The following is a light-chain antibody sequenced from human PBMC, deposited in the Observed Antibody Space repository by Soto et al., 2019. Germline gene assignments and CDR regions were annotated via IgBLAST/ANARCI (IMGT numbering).Light chain of an antibody. CDR2: EGN. J-gene: IGLJ1*01. CDR3: CSYAGSNTYV. CDR1: SSDVGNYNL. V-gene: IGLV2-23*01. Sequence: QLVLTQPASVSGSPGQSITVFCTGTSSDVGNYNLVSWYQHHPGEAPQLIVYEGNKRPSGVSNRFSGFKSGNTASLTISGLQAEDEADYYCCSYAGSNTYVFGTGTKLTVL.